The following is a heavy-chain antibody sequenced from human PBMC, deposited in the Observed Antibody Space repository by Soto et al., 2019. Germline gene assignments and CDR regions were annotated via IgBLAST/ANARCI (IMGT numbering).Heavy chain of an antibody. CDR2: IAGGGAV. J-gene: IGHJ4*02. CDR1: GFPFSSFE. D-gene: IGHD3-16*01. V-gene: IGHV3-48*03. CDR3: VGGMSYFDY. Sequence: GGSLRLSCAASGFPFSSFEMNWVRQAPGKGLEWISYIAGGGAVYYADSVKGRFTISRDNAKNTLFLQMNSLRAEDTAVYYCVGGMSYFDYWGQGTLVTAPQ.